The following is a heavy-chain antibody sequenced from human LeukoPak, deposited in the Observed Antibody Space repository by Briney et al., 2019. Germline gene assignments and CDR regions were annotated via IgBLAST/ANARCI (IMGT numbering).Heavy chain of an antibody. J-gene: IGHJ4*02. Sequence: PGGSLRLSCSASGFTFSSYAMHWVRQAPGKGLEYVSAISSNGGSTYYADSVKGRFTISRDNSKNTLYLQMSSLRAEDTAVYYCVKDRDSGYDSLDYGGQGTLVTVSS. V-gene: IGHV3-64D*06. CDR2: ISSNGGST. CDR1: GFTFSSYA. D-gene: IGHD5-12*01. CDR3: VKDRDSGYDSLDY.